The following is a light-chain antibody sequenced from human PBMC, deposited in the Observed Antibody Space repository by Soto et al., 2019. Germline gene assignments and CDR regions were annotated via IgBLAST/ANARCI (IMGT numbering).Light chain of an antibody. CDR3: QQSHSIPYT. V-gene: IGKV1-39*01. Sequence: DIPMTQSPSSLSASVGDRVTITCRASQTISSYLNWYQHKPGKAPKLLIYAASSLQSGVPSRFSGSGSGTDFTLTISSLQPEDFATYYCQQSHSIPYTFGQGTKLEIK. CDR2: AAS. J-gene: IGKJ2*01. CDR1: QTISSY.